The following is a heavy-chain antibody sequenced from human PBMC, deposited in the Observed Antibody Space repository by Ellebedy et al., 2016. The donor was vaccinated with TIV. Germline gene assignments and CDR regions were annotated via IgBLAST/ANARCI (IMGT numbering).Heavy chain of an antibody. CDR1: GFTFSSYA. J-gene: IGHJ6*02. CDR3: ARDLLRQQLAPSYYYYGMDV. V-gene: IGHV3-30-3*01. CDR2: ISYDGSNK. D-gene: IGHD6-13*01. Sequence: GESLKISXAASGFTFSSYAMHWVRQAPGKGLEWVAVISYDGSNKYYADSVKGRFTISRDNSKNTLYLQMNSLRAEDTAVYYCARDLLRQQLAPSYYYYGMDVWGQGTTVTVSS.